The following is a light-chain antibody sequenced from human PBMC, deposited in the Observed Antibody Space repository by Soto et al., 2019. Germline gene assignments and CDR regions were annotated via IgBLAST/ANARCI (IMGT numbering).Light chain of an antibody. CDR3: QQYNNWPFT. CDR2: GAS. J-gene: IGKJ3*01. Sequence: EIVMTQSPATLSVSPGERATLSCSASQSVSSNLAWYQQKPGQAPRLLIYGASTRATGIPARFSGSGSGTEFNLTISSLQSEYFAVYYCQQYNNWPFTFGPGTKVDIK. CDR1: QSVSSN. V-gene: IGKV3-15*01.